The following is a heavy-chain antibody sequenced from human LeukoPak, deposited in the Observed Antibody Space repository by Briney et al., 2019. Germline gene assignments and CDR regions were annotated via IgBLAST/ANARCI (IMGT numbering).Heavy chain of an antibody. V-gene: IGHV4-59*12. D-gene: IGHD2-21*02. CDR3: ARSGGGDPWGDI. Sequence: SETLSLTCTVSGGSISSYYWSWLRQPPGKGREGIGYIYYSGSTNYNPSLKSRVTISVDTSKNQFSLKLSSVTAADTAVYYCARSGGGDPWGDIWGQGTMVTVSS. CDR2: IYYSGST. J-gene: IGHJ3*02. CDR1: GGSISSYY.